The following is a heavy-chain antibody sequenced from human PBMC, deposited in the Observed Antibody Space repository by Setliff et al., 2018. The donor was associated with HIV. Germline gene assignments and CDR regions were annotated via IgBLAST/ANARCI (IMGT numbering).Heavy chain of an antibody. V-gene: IGHV1-46*01. CDR3: ARGGYHGFGSYGDY. Sequence: VASVKVSCKASGYTFTTYYVHWVRQAPGQGLEWMGILNPSGDSTAYAQQFQGRVTMTRDTSTSTVYMELSSLRSEDTAVYYCARGGYHGFGSYGDYWGPGTLVTVSS. CDR1: GYTFTTYY. D-gene: IGHD3-10*01. J-gene: IGHJ4*02. CDR2: LNPSGDST.